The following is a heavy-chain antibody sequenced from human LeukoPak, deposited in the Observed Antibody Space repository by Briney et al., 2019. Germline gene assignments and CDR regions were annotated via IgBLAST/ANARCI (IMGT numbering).Heavy chain of an antibody. CDR1: GFTFSSYA. D-gene: IGHD3-22*01. CDR2: ISYDGSNK. Sequence: GGSLRLSCAASGFTFSSYAMHWVRQAPGKGLEWVAVISYDGSNKYYADSVKGRFTISRDNSKNTLYLQMNSLRAEDTAVYYCARDYYYDSSGYYRPWGQGTLVTVSS. V-gene: IGHV3-30*04. J-gene: IGHJ5*02. CDR3: ARDYYYDSSGYYRP.